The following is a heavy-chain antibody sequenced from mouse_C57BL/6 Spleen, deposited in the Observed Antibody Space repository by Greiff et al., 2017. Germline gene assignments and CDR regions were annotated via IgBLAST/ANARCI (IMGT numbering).Heavy chain of an antibody. J-gene: IGHJ3*01. CDR3: ARGGIYDGYYHFAY. CDR2: ILPGSGST. D-gene: IGHD2-3*01. Sequence: QVQLQQSGAELMKPGASVKLSCKATGYTFTGYWIEWVKQRPGHGLEWIGEILPGSGSTNYNEKFKGKATFTADTSSNTAYMQLSSLTTEDSAIYYGARGGIYDGYYHFAYWGQGTLVTVSA. CDR1: GYTFTGYW. V-gene: IGHV1-9*01.